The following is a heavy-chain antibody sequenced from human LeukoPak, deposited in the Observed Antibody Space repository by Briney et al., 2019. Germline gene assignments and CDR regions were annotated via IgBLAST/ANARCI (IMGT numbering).Heavy chain of an antibody. CDR2: MNPNSGNT. V-gene: IGHV1-8*01. Sequence: GVLVKVSCKASGYTFTSYDINWVRQATGQGLEWMGWMNPNSGNTGYAQKFQGRVTMTRNTSISTAYMELSSLRSEDTAVYYCARVVSGWSRYYYYYVDVWGKGTTVTVSS. J-gene: IGHJ6*03. D-gene: IGHD1-26*01. CDR1: GYTFTSYD. CDR3: ARVVSGWSRYYYYYVDV.